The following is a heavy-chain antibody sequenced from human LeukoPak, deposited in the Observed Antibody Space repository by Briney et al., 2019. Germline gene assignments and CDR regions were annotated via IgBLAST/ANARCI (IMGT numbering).Heavy chain of an antibody. CDR2: TYYSGST. J-gene: IGHJ4*02. D-gene: IGHD6-19*01. CDR3: ARVDSSGWYYIY. Sequence: NSSETLSLTCTVSGGSISSYHWSWIRQPPGKGREGIVYTYYSGSTNYNPSLKSRVTISVDTSKNQFSLKLSSVTAAATAVYYCARVDSSGWYYIYWGQGTLVTVSS. V-gene: IGHV4-59*08. CDR1: GGSISSYH.